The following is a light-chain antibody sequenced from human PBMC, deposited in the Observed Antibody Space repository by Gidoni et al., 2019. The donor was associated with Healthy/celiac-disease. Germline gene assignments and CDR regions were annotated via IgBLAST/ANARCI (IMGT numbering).Light chain of an antibody. J-gene: IGLJ1*01. CDR1: SSDVGSYNL. Sequence: QSALTQPASVSGSPGQSITISFTGTSSDVGSYNLVSWYQQHPGKAPKLMIYEVSKRPSGVSNRFSGSKSGNTASLTISGLQAEDEADYYCCSYAGSSTEVFGTGTKVTVL. CDR3: CSYAGSSTEV. V-gene: IGLV2-23*02. CDR2: EVS.